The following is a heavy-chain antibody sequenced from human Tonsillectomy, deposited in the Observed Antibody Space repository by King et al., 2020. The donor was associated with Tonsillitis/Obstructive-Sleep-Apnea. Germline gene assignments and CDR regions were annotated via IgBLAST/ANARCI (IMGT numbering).Heavy chain of an antibody. CDR2: VNTYNDDT. CDR1: GYTFSNYG. Sequence: VQLVESGAEVKKPGASVKVSCKTSGYTFSNYGFNWVRQAPRQGLEWMGWVNTYNDDTNYAQKFQGRVTMTTDTSTSTAYMELRSLRSDDTAVYYCVRDIGFCSGGSCYNENWFDPWGQGTLVTVSS. V-gene: IGHV1-18*01. CDR3: VRDIGFCSGGSCYNENWFDP. J-gene: IGHJ5*02. D-gene: IGHD2-15*01.